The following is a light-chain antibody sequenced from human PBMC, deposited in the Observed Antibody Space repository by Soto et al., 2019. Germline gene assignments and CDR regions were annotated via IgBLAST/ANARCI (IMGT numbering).Light chain of an antibody. CDR3: QQYTNRHLT. CDR2: GAS. J-gene: IGKJ4*01. V-gene: IGKV3-15*01. Sequence: EIVVTQSPATLSVSPGERATLSCRASQSVSSNLAWYQQKPGQAPRLLIYGASTRATGIPARFSGSGSGTEFTLTISSLQSEDFAVYSCQQYTNRHLTFGGGTKVDIK. CDR1: QSVSSN.